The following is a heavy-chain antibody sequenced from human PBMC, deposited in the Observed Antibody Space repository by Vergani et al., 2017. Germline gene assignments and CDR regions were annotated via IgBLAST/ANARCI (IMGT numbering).Heavy chain of an antibody. CDR3: ARHKEQLVPGNYYYYYYMDV. CDR2: IYYSGST. D-gene: IGHD6-13*01. V-gene: IGHV4-39*01. CDR1: GGSIRSTFYY. J-gene: IGHJ6*03. Sequence: QLKLQESDPGLLTPSETLALTCTVPGGSIRSTFYYWGWIRQPPGKGLGWIGTIYYSGSTDYNPSLKSRVTISVDTSKNQFSLKLNSVTAADTAVYYCARHKEQLVPGNYYYYYYMDVWGKGTTVTVSS.